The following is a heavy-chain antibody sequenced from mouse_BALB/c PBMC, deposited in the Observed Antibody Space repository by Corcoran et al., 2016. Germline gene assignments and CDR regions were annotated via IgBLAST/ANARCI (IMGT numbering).Heavy chain of an antibody. CDR2: ISYDGSN. V-gene: IGHV3-6*02. Sequence: DVQLQESGPGLVKPSQSLSLTCSVTGYSITSGYYWNWIRQFPGNKLEWMGYISYDGSNNYNPSLKNRISITRDTSKNQFFLKLNSVTTEDTATYYWARGGLDYWGQGTSVTVSS. CDR1: GYSITSGYY. J-gene: IGHJ4*01. CDR3: ARGGLDY.